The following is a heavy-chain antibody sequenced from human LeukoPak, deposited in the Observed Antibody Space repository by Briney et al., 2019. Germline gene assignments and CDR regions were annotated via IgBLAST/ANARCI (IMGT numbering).Heavy chain of an antibody. J-gene: IGHJ5*02. V-gene: IGHV4-34*01. D-gene: IGHD6-6*01. CDR3: ARGRGGRIAARRSLDP. Sequence: SETLSLTCAVYGGSFSGYYWSWIRQPPGKGLEWIGEINHSGSTNYNPSLKSRVTISVDTSKNQFSLKLSSVTAADTAVYYCARGRGGRIAARRSLDPWGQGTLVTVSS. CDR2: INHSGST. CDR1: GGSFSGYY.